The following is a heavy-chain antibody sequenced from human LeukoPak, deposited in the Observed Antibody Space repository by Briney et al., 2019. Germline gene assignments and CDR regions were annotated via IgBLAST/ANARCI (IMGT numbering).Heavy chain of an antibody. J-gene: IGHJ4*02. V-gene: IGHV4-39*01. CDR3: VRQWDY. Sequence: SETLSLTCTVSGGSISSGDYYWSWIRQPPGQGLEWIGSINNSGNTYYNSSLRSRLTMSVDTSKNQFSLRLTSVTATDTAVYYCVRQWDYWGQGSLVTVSS. CDR1: GGSISSGDYY. CDR2: INNSGNT.